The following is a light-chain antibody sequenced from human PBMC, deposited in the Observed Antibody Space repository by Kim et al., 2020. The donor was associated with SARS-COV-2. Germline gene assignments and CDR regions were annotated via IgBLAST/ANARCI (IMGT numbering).Light chain of an antibody. CDR1: SSDVGSYNL. J-gene: IGLJ1*01. Sequence: QSALTLPASVSGSPGQSITISCTGTSSDVGSYNLVSWYQQHPGKAPRLIIYEVNKGPSGVSNRFSGSKSGNTASLTISGLQAEDEADYCCCSYAGSRNFYVFGSGTKVTVL. V-gene: IGLV2-23*02. CDR3: CSYAGSRNFYV. CDR2: EVN.